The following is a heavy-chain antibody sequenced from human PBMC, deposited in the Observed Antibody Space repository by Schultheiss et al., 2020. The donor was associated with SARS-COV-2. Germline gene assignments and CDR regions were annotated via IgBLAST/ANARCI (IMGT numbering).Heavy chain of an antibody. V-gene: IGHV1-18*01. CDR2: ISAYNGNT. CDR3: ARDKRRYYYDSSGYSPDAFDI. Sequence: ASVKVSCKASGYTFTSYGISWVRQAPGQGLEWMGWISAYNGNTNYAQKLQGRVTMTRDTSISTAYMELSRLRSDDTAVYYCARDKRRYYYDSSGYSPDAFDIWGQGTMVTVSS. D-gene: IGHD3-22*01. CDR1: GYTFTSYG. J-gene: IGHJ3*02.